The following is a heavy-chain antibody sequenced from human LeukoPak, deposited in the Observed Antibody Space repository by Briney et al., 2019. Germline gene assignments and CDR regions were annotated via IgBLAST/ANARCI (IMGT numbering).Heavy chain of an antibody. V-gene: IGHV1-2*02. J-gene: IGHJ4*02. CDR3: ARVDGCEWYYFDY. CDR1: GYTFTGYY. CDR2: INPNNGGT. D-gene: IGHD2-8*01. Sequence: ASVKVSCKASGYTFTGYYMHWVRQAPGQGLEWMGWINPNNGGTNYAQKFQGRVTMTLDTSISTGYMELSRLRSDDTAIYFCARVDGCEWYYFDYWGQGTLVTVFS.